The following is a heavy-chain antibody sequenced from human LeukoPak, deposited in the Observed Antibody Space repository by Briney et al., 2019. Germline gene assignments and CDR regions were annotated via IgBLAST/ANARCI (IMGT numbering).Heavy chain of an antibody. CDR2: IYHSGST. V-gene: IGHV4-4*02. CDR3: ARHASVLRYFDWLLPFDY. D-gene: IGHD3-9*01. Sequence: PSETLSLTCAVSGGSISSSNWWSWVRQPPGKGLEWIGEIYHSGSTNYNPSLMSRVTISVDTSKNQFSLKLSSVTAADTAVYYCARHASVLRYFDWLLPFDYWGQGTLVTVSS. J-gene: IGHJ4*02. CDR1: GGSISSSNW.